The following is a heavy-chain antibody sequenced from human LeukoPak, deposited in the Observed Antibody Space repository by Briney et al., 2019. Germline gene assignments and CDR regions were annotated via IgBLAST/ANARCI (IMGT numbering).Heavy chain of an antibody. D-gene: IGHD2-2*01. CDR2: IRYDGGNK. CDR3: AKGSVVVPAADLFDY. J-gene: IGHJ4*02. CDR1: GFTFSSYG. V-gene: IGHV3-30*02. Sequence: GGSLRLSCAASGFTFSSYGMHWVRQAPGKGLEWVAFIRYDGGNKYYADSVKGRFTISRDNSKNTLYLQMNSLRAEDTAVYYCAKGSVVVPAADLFDYWGQGTLVTVSS.